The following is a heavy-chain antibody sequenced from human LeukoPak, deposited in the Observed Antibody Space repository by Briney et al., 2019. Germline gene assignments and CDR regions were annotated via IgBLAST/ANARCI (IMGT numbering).Heavy chain of an antibody. V-gene: IGHV4-59*08. J-gene: IGHJ4*02. Sequence: SETLSLTCTVSGASFSDFYWSWIRQSPGRGLEWIGYVSDSGGTSYNPSLKSRVTLSVDTSKNQFFLNLNSVTAADTAVYYCARHASGWVGELDYWGQGALVTVSS. CDR3: ARHASGWVGELDY. CDR2: VSDSGGT. D-gene: IGHD6-19*01. CDR1: GASFSDFY.